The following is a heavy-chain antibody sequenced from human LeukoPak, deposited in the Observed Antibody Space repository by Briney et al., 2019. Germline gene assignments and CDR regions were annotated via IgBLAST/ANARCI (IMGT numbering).Heavy chain of an antibody. CDR2: MNPNSGIT. Sequence: ASVKVSCKASGYTFTSYDINWVRQATGQGLEWMGWMNPNSGITGYAQKFQGRVTMTRNTSISTAYMELSSLRSEDTAVYYCARAGITMVRGVIEGDAFDIWGQGTMVTVSS. D-gene: IGHD3-10*01. CDR1: GYTFTSYD. V-gene: IGHV1-8*01. J-gene: IGHJ3*02. CDR3: ARAGITMVRGVIEGDAFDI.